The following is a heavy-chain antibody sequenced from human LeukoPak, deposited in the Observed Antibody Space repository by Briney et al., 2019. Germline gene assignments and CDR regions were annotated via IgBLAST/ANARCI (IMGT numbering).Heavy chain of an antibody. V-gene: IGHV3-23*01. D-gene: IGHD2-15*01. CDR3: AKSRIFGWFDP. CDR2: ISGSGGST. J-gene: IGHJ5*02. CDR1: GFTFSSYA. Sequence: GGSLRLSCAASGFTFSSYAMSWVRQAPGKGLDWVSAISGSGGSTYYADSVKGRFIISRDNSKNTLYLQMNSLRAEDTAVYYCAKSRIFGWFDPWGQGTLVTVSS.